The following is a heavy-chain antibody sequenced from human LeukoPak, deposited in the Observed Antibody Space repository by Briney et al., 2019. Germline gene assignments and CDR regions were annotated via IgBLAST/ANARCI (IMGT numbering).Heavy chain of an antibody. V-gene: IGHV3-23*01. CDR3: AKGDYYGSGSTFKNGMDV. J-gene: IGHJ6*02. CDR1: GFTFSSYA. Sequence: GSLRLSCAASGFTFSSYAMSWVRQAPGKGLEWVSAVTASAGNTYYADSVKGRFTISRDNSKNTLYLQVNSLRAEDTAVYCCAKGDYYGSGSTFKNGMDVWGQGTTVTVSS. D-gene: IGHD3-10*01. CDR2: VTASAGNT.